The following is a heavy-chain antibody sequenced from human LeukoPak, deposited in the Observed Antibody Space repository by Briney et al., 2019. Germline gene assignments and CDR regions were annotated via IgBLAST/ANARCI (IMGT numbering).Heavy chain of an antibody. J-gene: IGHJ4*02. CDR3: ASDITRTTSLDY. V-gene: IGHV1-8*01. Sequence: ASVKVSCKASGYTFTSYDINWVRQATGQGLEWMGWMNPNSGNTGYAQKFQGRVTMTRNTSISTAYMELSSLRSEDTAVYYCASDITRTTSLDYWGQGTLVTVSS. CDR1: GYTFTSYD. D-gene: IGHD1-20*01. CDR2: MNPNSGNT.